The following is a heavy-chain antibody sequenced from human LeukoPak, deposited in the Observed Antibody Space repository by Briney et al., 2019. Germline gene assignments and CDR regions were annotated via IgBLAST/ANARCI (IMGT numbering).Heavy chain of an antibody. J-gene: IGHJ5*01. CDR2: INPSGGST. V-gene: IGHV1-46*01. CDR1: GYTFINYY. CDR3: ARVYYSSPRAWFDY. Sequence: ASVKVSCKASGYTFINYYMHWVRQVPGQGLEWMGIINPSGGSTTYAQKFQGRVTMTRDMSTSTVYMELSSLRSEDSAVYYCARVYYSSPRAWFDYWGQGTLVTVSA. D-gene: IGHD6-13*01.